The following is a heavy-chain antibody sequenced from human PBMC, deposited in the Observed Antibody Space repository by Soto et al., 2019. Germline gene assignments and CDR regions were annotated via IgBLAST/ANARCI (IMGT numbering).Heavy chain of an antibody. D-gene: IGHD1-20*01. J-gene: IGHJ6*03. V-gene: IGHV3-30*03. CDR3: AITGTTHYYYYMDV. Sequence: PGGSLRLSCAASGFTFSSYGMHWVRQAPGKGLEWVAVISYDGSNKYYADSVKGRFTISRDNSKNTLYLQMNSLRAEDTAVYYCAITGTTHYYYYMDVWGKGTTVTV. CDR1: GFTFSSYG. CDR2: ISYDGSNK.